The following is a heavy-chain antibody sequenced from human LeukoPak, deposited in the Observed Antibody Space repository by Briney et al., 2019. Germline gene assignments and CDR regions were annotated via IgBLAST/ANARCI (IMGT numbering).Heavy chain of an antibody. D-gene: IGHD2-2*01. CDR1: GFTFSSYS. J-gene: IGHJ6*02. Sequence: GGSLRLSCAASGFTFSSYSMNWVRQAPGKGLEWVSSISSSSSYIYYADSAKGRFTISRDNAKNSLYLQMNSLRAEDTAVYYCAREDVVPASSYGMDVWGQGTTVTVSS. CDR2: ISSSSSYI. V-gene: IGHV3-21*01. CDR3: AREDVVPASSYGMDV.